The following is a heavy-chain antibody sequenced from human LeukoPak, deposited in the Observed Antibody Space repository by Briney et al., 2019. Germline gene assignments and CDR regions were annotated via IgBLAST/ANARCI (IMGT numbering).Heavy chain of an antibody. CDR2: INPYSGGT. J-gene: IGHJ4*02. V-gene: IGHV1-2*02. CDR1: GYTFTGYY. Sequence: GASVKVSCKASGYTFTGYYIHWVRQAPGQGLEWMGWINPYSGGTKFAQNFQGRVTMTRDTSISTAHMHLSRVTSDDTAVYFCARVADTVMGMVDYWGQGTLVTVSS. D-gene: IGHD5-18*01. CDR3: ARVADTVMGMVDY.